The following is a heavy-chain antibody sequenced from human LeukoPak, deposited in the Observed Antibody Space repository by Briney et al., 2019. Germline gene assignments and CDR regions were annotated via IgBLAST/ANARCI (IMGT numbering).Heavy chain of an antibody. J-gene: IGHJ5*02. V-gene: IGHV3-21*01. CDR3: ARAGCSSSCPLRNNWFDP. D-gene: IGHD6-13*01. CDR1: GFTFSSFS. CDR2: ISSSSSYI. Sequence: PGGSLRLSCAASGFTFSSFSMSWFRQAPGKGLEWVSSISSSSSYIYCADSVKGRFTISRDNAKNSLYLQMNSLRAEDTAVYYCARAGCSSSCPLRNNWFDPWGQGTLVTVSS.